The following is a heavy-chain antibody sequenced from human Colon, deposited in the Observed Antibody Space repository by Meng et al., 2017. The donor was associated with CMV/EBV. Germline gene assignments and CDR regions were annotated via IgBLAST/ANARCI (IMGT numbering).Heavy chain of an antibody. V-gene: IGHV1-2*02. J-gene: IGHJ5*02. D-gene: IGHD2-2*01. CDR3: ARVKCGTTSCSQGLDP. CDR1: GGTFSSYA. Sequence: ASVKVSCKASGGTFSSYAISWVRQAPGQGLEWMGGINPNSGGTNYAQKFQDRVTLTRDTSVNTAYLEVRRLTSDDTAVYYCARVKCGTTSCSQGLDPWGQGTLVTVSS. CDR2: INPNSGGT.